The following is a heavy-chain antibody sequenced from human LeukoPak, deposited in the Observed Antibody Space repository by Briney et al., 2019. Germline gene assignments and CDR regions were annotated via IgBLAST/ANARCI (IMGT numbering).Heavy chain of an antibody. D-gene: IGHD6-13*01. V-gene: IGHV3-21*01. CDR1: GFSFSSYS. CDR2: ISSSSSYI. CDR3: ARVWSPPYTSSWPYYLDY. J-gene: IGHJ4*02. Sequence: KPGGSLRLSCAASGFSFSSYSMNWVRQAPGKGLEWVSSISSSSSYIYYVDSVKGRFTISRDNAKNSLYLQMNSLRAEDTAVYYCARVWSPPYTSSWPYYLDYWGQGTLVTVSS.